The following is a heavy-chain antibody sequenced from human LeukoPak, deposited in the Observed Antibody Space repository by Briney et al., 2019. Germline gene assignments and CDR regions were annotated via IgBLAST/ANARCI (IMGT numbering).Heavy chain of an antibody. CDR2: ISGSGGST. J-gene: IGHJ3*02. D-gene: IGHD3-22*01. Sequence: PGGSLRLSCAASGFTFSSYAMSWVRQAPGKGLEWVSAISGSGGSTYYADSVKGRFTISRDNSKNTLYLQMNSLRAEDTAVNYCAKPNRDSSGQDAFDIWGQGTMVTISS. CDR3: AKPNRDSSGQDAFDI. CDR1: GFTFSSYA. V-gene: IGHV3-23*01.